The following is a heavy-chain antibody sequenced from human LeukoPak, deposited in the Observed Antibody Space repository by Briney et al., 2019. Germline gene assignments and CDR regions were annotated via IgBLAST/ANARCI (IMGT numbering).Heavy chain of an antibody. CDR2: IYYTGNT. D-gene: IGHD5-24*01. J-gene: IGHJ4*02. CDR3: ARGARAGYNLEPFDY. V-gene: IGHV4-30-4*08. Sequence: SETLSLTRTVARGSISSGAYWWTWIRQDPVKGLEWIGYIYYTGNTYYNPSLRSRVHISVDTSKNQFSLKLSSVTAADTAVYDCARGARAGYNLEPFDYWGQGTLVSVSS. CDR1: RGSISSGAYW.